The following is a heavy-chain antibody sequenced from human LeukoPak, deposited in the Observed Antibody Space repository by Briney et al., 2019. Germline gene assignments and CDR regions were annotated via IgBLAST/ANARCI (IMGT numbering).Heavy chain of an antibody. CDR2: ISGSGGST. D-gene: IGHD6-13*01. CDR1: GFTFSSYA. CDR3: ATGGQLVPDFDY. Sequence: GGSLRLSCAASGFTFSSYAMSWVRQAPGKGLEWVSAISGSGGSTYYADSVRGRFTISRDNSMNTLYLQMNNLRAEDTAVYYCATGGQLVPDFDYWGQGTLVTVSS. J-gene: IGHJ4*02. V-gene: IGHV3-23*01.